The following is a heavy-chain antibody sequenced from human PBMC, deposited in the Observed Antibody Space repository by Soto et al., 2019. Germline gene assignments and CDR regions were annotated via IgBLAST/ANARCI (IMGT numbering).Heavy chain of an antibody. CDR3: ARGSLKVVVAATPGLGASSYMDV. CDR1: GYTFTGYY. D-gene: IGHD2-15*01. J-gene: IGHJ6*03. Sequence: ASVKVSCKASGYTFTGYYMHWVRQAPGQGLEWMGWINPNSGGTNYAQKFQGWVTMTRDTSISTAYMELSRLRSDDTAVYYCARGSLKVVVAATPGLGASSYMDVWGKGTTVTVSS. V-gene: IGHV1-2*04. CDR2: INPNSGGT.